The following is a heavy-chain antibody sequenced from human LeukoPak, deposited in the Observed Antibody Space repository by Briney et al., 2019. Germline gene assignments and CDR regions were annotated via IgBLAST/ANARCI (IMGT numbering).Heavy chain of an antibody. CDR1: AGSISNYY. D-gene: IGHD2-2*01. V-gene: IGHV4-4*07. Sequence: PSETLSLTWTVSAGSISNYYWSWIRQPAGKGLEWIGRIYTSGSTNYNPSLESRVTMSVDTSKNQFSLKLTSVTAADTAVYYCAREDCSSSSCFHYSYYYFMDVWGKGTKVTVSS. J-gene: IGHJ6*04. CDR3: AREDCSSSSCFHYSYYYFMDV. CDR2: IYTSGST.